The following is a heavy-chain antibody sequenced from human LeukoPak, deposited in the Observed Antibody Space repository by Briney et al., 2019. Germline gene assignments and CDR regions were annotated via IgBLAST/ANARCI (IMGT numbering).Heavy chain of an antibody. V-gene: IGHV3-30*02. CDR1: GFTFSSYV. Sequence: PGGSLRLSCAASGFTFSSYVMHWVRQAPGKGLEWVAFIRYDGSNKYYSDSVKGRFTISRDNSKNTLYLQMNSLRPEDTAVYYCARGPGGRRGYYPLEDSYYYYYMDVWGKGTTVTVSS. CDR3: ARGPGGRRGYYPLEDSYYYYYMDV. J-gene: IGHJ6*03. D-gene: IGHD3-22*01. CDR2: IRYDGSNK.